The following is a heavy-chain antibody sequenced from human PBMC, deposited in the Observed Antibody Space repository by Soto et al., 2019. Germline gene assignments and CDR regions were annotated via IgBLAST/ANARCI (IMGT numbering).Heavy chain of an antibody. D-gene: IGHD2-15*01. V-gene: IGHV3-33*01. CDR1: GFTFSSYG. CDR2: IWYDGSNK. J-gene: IGHJ3*02. CDR3: ARVGGRYCSGGSCYSGAFDI. Sequence: GGSLRLSCAASGFTFSSYGMHWVRQAPGKGLEWVAVIWYDGSNKYYADSVKGRFTISRDNSKNTLYLQMNSLRAEDTAVYYCARVGGRYCSGGSCYSGAFDIWGQGTMVTVSS.